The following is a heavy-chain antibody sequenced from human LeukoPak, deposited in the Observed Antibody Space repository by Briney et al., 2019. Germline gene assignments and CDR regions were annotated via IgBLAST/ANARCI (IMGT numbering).Heavy chain of an antibody. J-gene: IGHJ4*02. CDR3: ARARGTEWMDY. D-gene: IGHD3-16*01. CDR1: GYTFTKYP. Sequence: ASVQVSCKASGYTFTKYPMNWVRQAPGQGPEYMGRINTNTGSPVYAQDFIGRFVFSLDTSVSTAYLQISDLKAEDTAVYYCARARGTEWMDYWGQGTLVTVSS. CDR2: INTNTGSP. V-gene: IGHV7-4-1*02.